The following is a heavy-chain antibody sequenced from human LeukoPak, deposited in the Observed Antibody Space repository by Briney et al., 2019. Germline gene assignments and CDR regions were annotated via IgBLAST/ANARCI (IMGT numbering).Heavy chain of an antibody. CDR2: ISSDGNNK. Sequence: GGSLRLSCAAGGFTFSNYGTQWVRQAPGKGLEWVAVISSDGNNKYYADSVKGRFTISRDNSKNTLYLQMNSLTTEDTAVYYCARDHIPPGYYDILTGYPDNWFDPWGQGTLVTVSS. V-gene: IGHV3-30*03. D-gene: IGHD3-9*01. CDR1: GFTFSNYG. J-gene: IGHJ5*02. CDR3: ARDHIPPGYYDILTGYPDNWFDP.